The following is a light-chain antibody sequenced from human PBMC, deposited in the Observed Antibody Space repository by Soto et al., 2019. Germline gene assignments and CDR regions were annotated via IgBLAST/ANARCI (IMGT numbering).Light chain of an antibody. V-gene: IGKV3-11*01. CDR3: QQRSNRLT. J-gene: IGKJ4*01. Sequence: EIVLTQSPATPSLSPGERATLSCRASQSVSSYLAWYQQKPGQAPRLLIYDASNRATGIPARFSGSGSGTDFTLTISSLEPEDFAVYYCQQRSNRLTFGGGTKVEIK. CDR2: DAS. CDR1: QSVSSY.